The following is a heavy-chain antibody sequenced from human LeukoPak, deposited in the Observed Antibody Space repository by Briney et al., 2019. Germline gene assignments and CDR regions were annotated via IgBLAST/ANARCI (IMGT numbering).Heavy chain of an antibody. V-gene: IGHV3-30*02. CDR1: GFPFSTYG. CDR2: IHSDGGKK. J-gene: IGHJ6*04. D-gene: IGHD5-24*01. CDR3: AKVLVNYMDV. Sequence: RGSLPLPSASSGFPFSTYGMNWAGQAPGKGREWVSFIHSDGGKKYYADSMKGRFTISRDNSYNTVSLQMNSLRSEDTAVYYCAKVLVNYMDVWGKGTTVTVSS.